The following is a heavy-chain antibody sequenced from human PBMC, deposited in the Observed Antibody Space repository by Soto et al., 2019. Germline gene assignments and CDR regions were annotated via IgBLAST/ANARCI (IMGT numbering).Heavy chain of an antibody. V-gene: IGHV3-30*19. D-gene: IGHD3-16*01. Sequence: QVQLVESGGGVVQPGTSLRVSCVGSGFTFRSYVIHWVRQAPGQGLEWVALTSYDGSDKYYGDSVRGRFTISRDNSRNTVDLRMDSLRLEDTALYYCARWGTRGGLDVWGQGTLVSVSS. CDR2: TSYDGSDK. CDR1: GFTFRSYV. J-gene: IGHJ1*01. CDR3: ARWGTRGGLDV.